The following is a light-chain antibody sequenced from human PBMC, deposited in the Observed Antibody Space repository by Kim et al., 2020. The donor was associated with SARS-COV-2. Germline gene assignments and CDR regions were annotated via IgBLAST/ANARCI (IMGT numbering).Light chain of an antibody. CDR2: AAG. Sequence: DIRMTQSPSSLSASVGDRVTITCRASQGIDNYLAWMQQKPGKAPKSLIYAAGLPESGVPSRFSGSGSGTDFTLTISSLQPEDFATYYCQQYKRYPVTFGGEAKVDIK. J-gene: IGKJ4*01. CDR3: QQYKRYPVT. V-gene: IGKV1-16*01. CDR1: QGIDNY.